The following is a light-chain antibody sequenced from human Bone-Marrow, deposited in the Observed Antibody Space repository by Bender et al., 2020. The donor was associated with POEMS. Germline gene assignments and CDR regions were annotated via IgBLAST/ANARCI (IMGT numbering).Light chain of an antibody. Sequence: SYVLTQPPSVSVAPGQPASITCGGDNIESKSVHWYQQKPGQAPVLVIFYNGDRPSGIPERFSGSNSGNTATLTISGVEAGDEADYYCQVWDTSGDHVVFGGGTKVTVL. V-gene: IGLV3-21*04. CDR1: NIESKS. CDR2: YNG. J-gene: IGLJ2*01. CDR3: QVWDTSGDHVV.